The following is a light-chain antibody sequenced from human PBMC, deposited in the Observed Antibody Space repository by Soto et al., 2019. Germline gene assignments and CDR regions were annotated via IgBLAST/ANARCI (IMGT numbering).Light chain of an antibody. CDR2: LNSAGSH. Sequence: QPLLTQSPSASAPLGASVKLTCTLSSGHSSYAIAWHQQHPEKGPRYLMKLNSAGSHSKGDGIPDRFSGSSSGAERYLTISSLQSEDEADYYCQTWGTGIQVFGGGTKLTVL. J-gene: IGLJ2*01. CDR3: QTWGTGIQV. CDR1: SGHSSYA. V-gene: IGLV4-69*01.